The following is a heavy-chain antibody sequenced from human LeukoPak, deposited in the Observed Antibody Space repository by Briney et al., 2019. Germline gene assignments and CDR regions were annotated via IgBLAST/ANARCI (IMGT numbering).Heavy chain of an antibody. CDR2: ISGSGGST. CDR3: ANPSTGTLDY. D-gene: IGHD3-9*01. J-gene: IGHJ4*02. CDR1: GFTFSSFA. Sequence: GGSLRLSCAASGFTFSSFALNWVRQAPGKGLEWVSTISGSGGSTYYTDSVKGRFTISRDNSKNTLYLQMNSLRAEDTAVYYCANPSTGTLDYWGQGTLVTASS. V-gene: IGHV3-23*01.